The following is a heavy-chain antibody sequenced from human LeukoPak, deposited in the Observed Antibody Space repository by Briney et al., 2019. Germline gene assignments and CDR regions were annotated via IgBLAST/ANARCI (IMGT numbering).Heavy chain of an antibody. D-gene: IGHD3-10*01. CDR1: GFIFSTYG. V-gene: IGHV3-23*01. CDR3: AKGGGYGSGTYSED. J-gene: IGHJ4*02. Sequence: GGSLRLSCAASGFIFSTYGMTWFRQAPGRGLEWVSGISGSGLNTYYADPVKGRFTSSRDNSKNMLYLQMNSLRDEDTAVYYCAKGGGYGSGTYSEDWGQGILVTVSS. CDR2: ISGSGLNT.